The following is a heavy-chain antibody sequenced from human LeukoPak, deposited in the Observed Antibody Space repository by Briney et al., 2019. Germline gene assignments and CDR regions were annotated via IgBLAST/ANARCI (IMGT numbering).Heavy chain of an antibody. CDR1: GFTFSSFG. Sequence: GGSLRLPCAASGFTFSSFGMNWVRQAPGKGLEWVSYISDSSSLTYYADSVRGRFTISRDNAKNSLSLQLNSLRDEDTAVYFCAKVIRGGYGMDVWGQGTTVSVSS. CDR3: AKVIRGGYGMDV. V-gene: IGHV3-48*02. CDR2: ISDSSSLT. D-gene: IGHD3-10*01. J-gene: IGHJ6*02.